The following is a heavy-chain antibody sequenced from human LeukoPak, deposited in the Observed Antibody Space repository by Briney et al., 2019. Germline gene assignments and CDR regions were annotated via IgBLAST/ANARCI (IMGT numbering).Heavy chain of an antibody. CDR3: ARVMEHYYDSSGYYLDY. V-gene: IGHV4-30-2*01. Sequence: SETLSLTCAVYGGSFSGYSWSWIRQPPGKGLEWIGYIYHSGSTYYNPSLKSRVTISVDRSKNQFSLKLSSVTAADTAVYHCARVMEHYYDSSGYYLDYWGQGTLVTVSS. CDR2: IYHSGST. J-gene: IGHJ4*02. D-gene: IGHD3-22*01. CDR1: GGSFSGYS.